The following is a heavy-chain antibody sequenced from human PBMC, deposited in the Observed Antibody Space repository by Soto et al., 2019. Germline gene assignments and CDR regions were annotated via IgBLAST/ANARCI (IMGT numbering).Heavy chain of an antibody. Sequence: SETLSLTCTVSGGSISSSSYYWGWIRQPPGKGLEWIGNIYYSGSTYYNSSLKSRVTISVDTSKNQFSLKLSSVTAADTAVFYCARLRFLEASYYYVDVWGKGTTVTVSS. CDR1: GGSISSSSYY. CDR3: ARLRFLEASYYYVDV. J-gene: IGHJ6*03. V-gene: IGHV4-39*01. CDR2: IYYSGST. D-gene: IGHD3-3*01.